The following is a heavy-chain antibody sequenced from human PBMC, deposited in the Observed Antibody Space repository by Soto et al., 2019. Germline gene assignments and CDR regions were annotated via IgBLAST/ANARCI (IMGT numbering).Heavy chain of an antibody. CDR2: IYSGGST. V-gene: IGHV3-53*02. Sequence: EVQLVETGGGLIQPGGSLRLSCAASGFTVSSNYMSWVRQAPGKGLEWVSVIYSGGSTYYADSVKGRFTISRDNSKNTLDLQMNSLRAEDTAVYYCARDDREYQLPSYGMDVWGQGTTVTVSS. D-gene: IGHD2-2*01. CDR1: GFTVSSNY. J-gene: IGHJ6*02. CDR3: ARDDREYQLPSYGMDV.